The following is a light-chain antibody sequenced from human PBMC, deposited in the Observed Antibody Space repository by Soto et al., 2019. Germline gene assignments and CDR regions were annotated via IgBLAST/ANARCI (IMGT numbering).Light chain of an antibody. J-gene: IGKJ2*01. CDR2: GAS. CDR1: QSVSSNY. CDR3: HHFGSSRHT. Sequence: EIVLTQSPGTLSLSPGERATLSCRASQSVSSNYLAWYRHKPGQAPRLLIYGASSRAAGIPDRFSGSGSGTDFTLTISRLEPEDFAVYYCHHFGSSRHTFGQGTKVEIK. V-gene: IGKV3-20*01.